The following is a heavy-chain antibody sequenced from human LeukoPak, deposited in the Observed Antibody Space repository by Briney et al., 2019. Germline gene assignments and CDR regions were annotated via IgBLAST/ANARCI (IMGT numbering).Heavy chain of an antibody. D-gene: IGHD4-17*01. J-gene: IGHJ5*02. CDR2: IYYSGST. CDR3: ASHDYDDYAWFDP. V-gene: IGHV4-39*01. Sequence: PSETLSLTCTVSGGSISSSSYYWGWIRQPPGKGLEWIGSIYYSGSTYYNPSLKSRVTISVDTSKNQFSLKLSSVTAADTAVYYCASHDYDDYAWFDPWGQGTLVTVSS. CDR1: GGSISSSSYY.